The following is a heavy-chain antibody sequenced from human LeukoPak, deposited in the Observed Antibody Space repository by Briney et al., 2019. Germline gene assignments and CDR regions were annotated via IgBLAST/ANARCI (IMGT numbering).Heavy chain of an antibody. CDR1: GFTFSSYA. CDR3: ARDRLYYDILTGYYLYYYYGMDV. CDR2: IICSGGSP. Sequence: GGSLTLSCAASGFTFSSYAVNWVRQAPGKRLEWVSSIICSGGSPYYADSVKGRFTFSRDNSKNTLYLQMNSLRAEDTAVYYCARDRLYYDILTGYYLYYYYGMDVWGQGTTVTVSS. D-gene: IGHD3-9*01. J-gene: IGHJ6*02. V-gene: IGHV3-23*01.